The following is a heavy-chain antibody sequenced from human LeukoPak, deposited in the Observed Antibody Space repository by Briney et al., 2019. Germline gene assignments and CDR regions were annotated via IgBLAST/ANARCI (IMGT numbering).Heavy chain of an antibody. Sequence: GRSLRLSCAASGFTFSSYGMHWVRQAPGKGLEWVAVIWYDGSNKYYADSVKGRFTISRDNSKNTLYLQMNSLRAEDTAVYYCAKSGAPISEWLLYDAFDIWGQGTMVTVSS. V-gene: IGHV3-33*06. D-gene: IGHD3-3*01. CDR1: GFTFSSYG. CDR3: AKSGAPISEWLLYDAFDI. J-gene: IGHJ3*02. CDR2: IWYDGSNK.